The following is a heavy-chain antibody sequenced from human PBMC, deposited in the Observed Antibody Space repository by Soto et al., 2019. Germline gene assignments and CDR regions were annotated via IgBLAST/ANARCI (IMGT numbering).Heavy chain of an antibody. D-gene: IGHD2-2*01. V-gene: IGHV4-61*01. CDR1: GGSVSSGSYY. CDR2: IYYSGST. Sequence: SETLSLTCTVSGGSVSSGSYYWSWIRQPPGKGLEWIGYIYYSGSTNYNPSLKSRVTISVDTSKNQFSLKLSSVTAADTAVYYCARDKRRVPAATWWFDPWGQGTLVTVSS. CDR3: ARDKRRVPAATWWFDP. J-gene: IGHJ5*02.